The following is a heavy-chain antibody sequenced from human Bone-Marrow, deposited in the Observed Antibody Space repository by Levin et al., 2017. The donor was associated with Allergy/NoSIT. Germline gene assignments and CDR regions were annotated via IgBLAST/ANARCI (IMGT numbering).Heavy chain of an antibody. V-gene: IGHV3-13*01. J-gene: IGHJ3*02. Sequence: GGSLRLSCAASGFTFRTHDMHWVRQGPGKGLEWVSTIGTAGVTYFPDSVRGRFSTSRENAKNSLYLQMNGLSAGDTAVYYCARYYYGSTALDIWGPGTIVPVSS. CDR1: GFTFRTHD. CDR2: IGTAGVT. D-gene: IGHD3-10*01. CDR3: ARYYYGSTALDI.